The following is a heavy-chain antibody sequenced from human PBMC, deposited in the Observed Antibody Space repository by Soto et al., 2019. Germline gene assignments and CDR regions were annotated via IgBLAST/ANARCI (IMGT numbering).Heavy chain of an antibody. CDR2: IYWNDDK. Sequence: GSGPTLVNPTQTLTLTCIFSGFSLRTSGVGVGWIRQPPGKALEWLGFIYWNDDKRYSPSQKSRLTITKDTSKNQVVLTMTNMDPVDTATYYCAKSGSSGWYGWFDPWGQGTLVTVSS. D-gene: IGHD6-19*01. V-gene: IGHV2-5*01. CDR3: AKSGSSGWYGWFDP. CDR1: GFSLRTSGVG. J-gene: IGHJ5*02.